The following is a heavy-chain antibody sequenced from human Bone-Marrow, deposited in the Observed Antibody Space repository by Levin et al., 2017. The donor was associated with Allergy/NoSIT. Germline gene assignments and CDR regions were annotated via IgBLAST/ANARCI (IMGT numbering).Heavy chain of an antibody. CDR1: GFALSTRGVS. CDR3: ARTSRVALYAFDI. Sequence: ESGPTLVKPTQTLTLTCTFSGFALSTRGVSVTWIRQPPGKALEWLGIIDWDDNKYYSTSLKTRLTISKGTSKNQVVLTVINMDPVDTATYYCARTSRVALYAFDIWGQGTTVTVSS. V-gene: IGHV2-70*13. CDR2: IDWDDNK. J-gene: IGHJ3*02. D-gene: IGHD1-26*01.